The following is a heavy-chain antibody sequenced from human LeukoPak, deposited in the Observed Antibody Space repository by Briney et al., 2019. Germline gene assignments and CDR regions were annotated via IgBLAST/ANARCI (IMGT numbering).Heavy chain of an antibody. CDR2: ISGSGGST. D-gene: IGHD5-18*01. J-gene: IGHJ4*02. V-gene: IGHV3-23*01. CDR1: EFTFSSYD. Sequence: AGGSLRLSCAASEFTFSSYDMSWVRQAPGKGLEWVSAISGSGGSTYYADSVKGRFTISRDNAKNSLYLQMNSLRAEDTAVYYCARNKKGDRYTYGHDYWGQGTLVTVSS. CDR3: ARNKKGDRYTYGHDY.